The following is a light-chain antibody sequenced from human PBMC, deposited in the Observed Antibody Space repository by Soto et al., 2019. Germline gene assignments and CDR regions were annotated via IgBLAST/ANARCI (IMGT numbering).Light chain of an antibody. Sequence: EIVLTQSPATLSLSPGERATLSCRASRSVAGYLAWYQQKPGQAPRLLIHDASTRATGIPARFSGSGSGTAFSLTISSLEPEDSAVYYCQQRSNRNTFGQGTKLEIK. CDR3: QQRSNRNT. J-gene: IGKJ2*01. V-gene: IGKV3-11*01. CDR2: DAS. CDR1: RSVAGY.